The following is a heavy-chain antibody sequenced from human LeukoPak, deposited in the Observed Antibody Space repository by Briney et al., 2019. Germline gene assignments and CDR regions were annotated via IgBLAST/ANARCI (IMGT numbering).Heavy chain of an antibody. CDR2: IYTSGST. CDR3: ARNRGSGWYNPFDN. V-gene: IGHV4-61*02. CDR1: GGSISSGSYY. J-gene: IGHJ4*02. D-gene: IGHD6-19*01. Sequence: SQTLSLTCTVSGGSISSGSYYWSWIRQPAGKGLEWIGRIYTSGSTNYNPSLKSRVTISVDTSKNQFSLKLTSVTAADTAVYYCARNRGSGWYNPFDNWGQGTPVTVSS.